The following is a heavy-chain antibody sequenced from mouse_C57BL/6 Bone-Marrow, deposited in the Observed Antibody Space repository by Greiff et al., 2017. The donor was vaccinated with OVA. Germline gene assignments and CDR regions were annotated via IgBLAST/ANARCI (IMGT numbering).Heavy chain of an antibody. CDR3: AKFPIWFYAMDY. J-gene: IGHJ4*01. D-gene: IGHD2-2*01. CDR2: INPGSGGT. V-gene: IGHV1-54*01. Sequence: QVQLQQSGAELVRPGTSVKVSCKASGYAFTNYLIEWVKQRPGQGLERIGVINPGSGGTNYNEKFKGKATLTADTSSSTAYMQLSSLTSEDSADYFGAKFPIWFYAMDYWGQGTSVTVSS. CDR1: GYAFTNYL.